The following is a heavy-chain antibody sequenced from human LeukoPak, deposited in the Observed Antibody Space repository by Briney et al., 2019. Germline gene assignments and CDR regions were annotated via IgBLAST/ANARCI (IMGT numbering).Heavy chain of an antibody. V-gene: IGHV1-2*06. CDR1: GYTFTGYY. J-gene: IGHJ4*02. D-gene: IGHD1-26*01. CDR2: INPNNGAT. CDR3: TRESGSYHGKDY. Sequence: GASVKVSCKASGYTFTGYYMHWVRQAPGQGLEWMGRINPNNGATNYAQKLQGRVTITGDTSISTAYMELSSLRSDDTAVYYCTRESGSYHGKDYWGQGTLVTVSS.